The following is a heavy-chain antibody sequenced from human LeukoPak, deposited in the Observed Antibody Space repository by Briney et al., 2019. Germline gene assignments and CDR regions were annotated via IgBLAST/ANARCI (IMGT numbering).Heavy chain of an antibody. CDR3: ASLRGYSSGWPRDY. V-gene: IGHV4-39*07. CDR2: INHSGST. CDR1: GGSISSGGYY. D-gene: IGHD6-19*01. Sequence: TSETLSLTCTVSGGSISSGGYYWSWIRQPPGKGLEWIGEINHSGSTNYNPSLKSRVTISVDTSKNQFSLKLSSVTAADTAVYYCASLRGYSSGWPRDYWGQGTLVTVSS. J-gene: IGHJ4*02.